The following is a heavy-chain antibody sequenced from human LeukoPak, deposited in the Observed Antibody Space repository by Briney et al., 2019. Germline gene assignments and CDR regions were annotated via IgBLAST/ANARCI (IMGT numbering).Heavy chain of an antibody. CDR2: IYYSGST. CDR1: GGSLTSSSYY. CDR3: ASRTNDMFRGYTWFDP. Sequence: SESLSLTCTVSGGSLTSSSYYWGWIRQPPGKGLEWIGSIYYSGSTYYNPSLKSRVTISVDTSKNQFSLKLSSVTAADTAVYYCASRTNDMFRGYTWFDPWGQGTLVTVSS. J-gene: IGHJ5*02. D-gene: IGHD3-10*01. V-gene: IGHV4-39*07.